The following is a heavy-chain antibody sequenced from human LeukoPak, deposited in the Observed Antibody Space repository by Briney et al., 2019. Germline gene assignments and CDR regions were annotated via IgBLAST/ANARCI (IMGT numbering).Heavy chain of an antibody. CDR2: ISAYNGNT. V-gene: IGHV1-18*01. D-gene: IGHD2-2*01. CDR1: GYTFTSYG. CDR3: ARDLCSSTSCYPTDYYYYGMDV. J-gene: IGHJ6*02. Sequence: ASVKVSCKASGYTFTSYGISWVRQTPGPGLEWMGWISAYNGNTNYAQKLQGRVTMTTDTSTSTAYMELRSLRSDDTAVYYCARDLCSSTSCYPTDYYYYGMDVWGQGTTVTVSS.